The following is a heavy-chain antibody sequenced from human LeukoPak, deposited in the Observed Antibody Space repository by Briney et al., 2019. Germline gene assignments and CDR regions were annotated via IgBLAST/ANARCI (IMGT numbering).Heavy chain of an antibody. CDR2: NNWNGGRT. D-gene: IGHD4-17*01. V-gene: IGHV3-20*04. Sequence: GSLRLSCAASGFTFNDYGMSWVRQAPGKGLEWVSGNNWNGGRTGYADSMKGRFIISRDNAKNSLYLQMNSLRAEDMALYYCAKDAHPDYGDFHVFDYWGQGTLVTVSS. CDR3: AKDAHPDYGDFHVFDY. CDR1: GFTFNDYG. J-gene: IGHJ4*02.